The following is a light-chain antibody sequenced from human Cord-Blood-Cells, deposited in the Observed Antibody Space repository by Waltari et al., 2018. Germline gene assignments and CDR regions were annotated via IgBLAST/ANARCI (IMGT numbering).Light chain of an antibody. Sequence: DIQMNQSPSSLSASVGDRVTITCQASQDISNYLNGYQQKPGKAPKLLIYDASNLETGVPSRFSGSGSGTDFTFTISSLQPEDIATYYCQQYDNLPLTFGGGTKVEIK. CDR3: QQYDNLPLT. J-gene: IGKJ4*01. CDR1: QDISNY. V-gene: IGKV1-33*01. CDR2: DAS.